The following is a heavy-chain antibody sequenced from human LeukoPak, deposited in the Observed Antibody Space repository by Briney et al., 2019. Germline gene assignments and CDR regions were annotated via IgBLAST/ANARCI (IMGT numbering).Heavy chain of an antibody. CDR3: VREKGYYDIF. J-gene: IGHJ4*02. CDR1: GFTFSSYE. D-gene: IGHD3-9*01. Sequence: GGSLRLSCAASGFTFSSYEMNWVRQAPGKWLEWVSHISSSGSTIYYADSVKGRFTISRDNAKNSLYLQMNSLRAEDTAVYYCVREKGYYDIFGGQGTLVTVSS. CDR2: ISSSGSTI. V-gene: IGHV3-48*03.